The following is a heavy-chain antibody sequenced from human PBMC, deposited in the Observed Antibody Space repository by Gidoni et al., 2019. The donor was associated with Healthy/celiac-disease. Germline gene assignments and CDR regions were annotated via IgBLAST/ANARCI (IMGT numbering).Heavy chain of an antibody. J-gene: IGHJ4*02. CDR1: GFTVSSYY. V-gene: IGHV3-66*02. CDR3: ASRGTEGSAGSGSYAFDY. CDR2: IYSGGST. D-gene: IGHD3-10*01. Sequence: EVQLVESGGGLVQPGGSLRLSCAASGFTVSSYYMSWVRQAPGKGLEWVSVIYSGGSTYYADSVKGRFTISRDNSKNTLYLQMNSLRAEDTAVYYCASRGTEGSAGSGSYAFDYWGQGTLVTVSS.